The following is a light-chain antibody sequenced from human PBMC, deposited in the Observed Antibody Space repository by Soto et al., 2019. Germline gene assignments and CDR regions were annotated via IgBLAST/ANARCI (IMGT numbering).Light chain of an antibody. CDR1: QVINNY. J-gene: IGKJ1*01. V-gene: IGKV1-27*01. CDR3: QKYNSAPWT. Sequence: DIQRTESPSSLSAPVGDRVTITCRASQVINNYLAWYQQKPGKVPKLLIYGASTLQSGVPFRFSGSGSGTDFTLTISSLQPEDVATYYCQKYNSAPWTFGQGTKVEIK. CDR2: GAS.